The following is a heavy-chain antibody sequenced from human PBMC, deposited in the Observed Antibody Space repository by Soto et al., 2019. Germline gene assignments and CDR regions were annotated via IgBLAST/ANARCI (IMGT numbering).Heavy chain of an antibody. CDR2: IYHSGDT. V-gene: IGHV4-31*03. D-gene: IGHD1-1*01. Sequence: QVQLQESGPGLVKPSQTLSLTCTVSGAYVNTGGYYWSWVRQYPAKGLEWIGYIYHSGDTYYNPSLKSRLTISVDTSKNPFSLSLSSVTVADTAVYYCARAPGNERLDYWGQGTLVIVSS. J-gene: IGHJ4*02. CDR3: ARAPGNERLDY. CDR1: GAYVNTGGYY.